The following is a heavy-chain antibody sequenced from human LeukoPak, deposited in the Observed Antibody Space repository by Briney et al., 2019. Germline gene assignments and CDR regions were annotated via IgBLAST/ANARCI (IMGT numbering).Heavy chain of an antibody. Sequence: ASVMVSCKASGYTFTSYAMHWVRQAPGQRLEWMGWINAGNGNTKYSQKFQGRVTITRDTSASTAYMELSSLRSEDTAVYYCARVELLWFGESVTAFDIWGQGTMVTVSS. J-gene: IGHJ3*02. CDR2: INAGNGNT. V-gene: IGHV1-3*01. D-gene: IGHD3-10*01. CDR1: GYTFTSYA. CDR3: ARVELLWFGESVTAFDI.